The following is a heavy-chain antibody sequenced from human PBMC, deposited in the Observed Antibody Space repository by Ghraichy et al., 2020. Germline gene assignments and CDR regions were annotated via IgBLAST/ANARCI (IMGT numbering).Heavy chain of an antibody. Sequence: GGSLRLSCSASGFTFSSYAMHWVRQAPGKGLEYVSTIASNGGSTNYADSVKDRFTISRDNSKNTLYLQMSSLRVDDTAVYYCVRAVWGLMNPPNNFDYWGKKTLVAVAS. D-gene: IGHD3-10*02. J-gene: IGHJ4*02. CDR3: VRAVWGLMNPPNNFDY. CDR1: GFTFSSYA. CDR2: IASNGGST. V-gene: IGHV3-64D*09.